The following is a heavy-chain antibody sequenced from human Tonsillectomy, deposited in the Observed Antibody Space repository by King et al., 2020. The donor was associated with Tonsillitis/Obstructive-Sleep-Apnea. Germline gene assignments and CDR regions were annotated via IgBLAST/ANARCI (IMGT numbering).Heavy chain of an antibody. V-gene: IGHV1-69*12. CDR1: GGTFSSYA. D-gene: IGHD7-27*01. Sequence: QLVQSGAEVKKPGSSVKVSCKASGGTFSSYAISWVRQAPGQGLEWMGGIIPIFGTAHYAQKFQGRVTMTADESTSTADMVLSSLRSEDTAVYYCASSKPTERELFNWGRTMDVWGKGTTGTVSS. CDR2: IIPIFGTA. CDR3: ASSKPTERELFNWGRTMDV. J-gene: IGHJ6*03.